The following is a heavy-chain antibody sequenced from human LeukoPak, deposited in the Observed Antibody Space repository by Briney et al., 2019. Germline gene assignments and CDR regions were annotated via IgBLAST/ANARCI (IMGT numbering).Heavy chain of an antibody. Sequence: SETLSLTCTVSGGDINSYYWSWIRQPAGKGLEWNGRVYTSGTTTYNPSLKSRVTMSVDPSKNQFSLQLNSVTAADTAVYYCARVSGHYCSGTSCSSYLDYWGQGTLVTVSS. V-gene: IGHV4-4*07. CDR2: VYTSGTT. D-gene: IGHD2-2*01. CDR1: GGDINSYY. J-gene: IGHJ4*02. CDR3: ARVSGHYCSGTSCSSYLDY.